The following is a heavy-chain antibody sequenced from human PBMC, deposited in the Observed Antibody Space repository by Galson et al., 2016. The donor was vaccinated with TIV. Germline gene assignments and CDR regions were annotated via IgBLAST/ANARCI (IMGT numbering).Heavy chain of an antibody. D-gene: IGHD4-17*01. J-gene: IGHJ6*02. CDR3: MREGSTVTMHHYFGMDV. V-gene: IGHV4-38-2*02. Sequence: LSLTCAVSGYSIKSGYFWGRIRQPPGKGLQWIGSIYESGTTYSHPSLKSRLTMSVDTSKNHFSLKLSSVTAADTAVYYCMREGSTVTMHHYFGMDVWGQGTSVTVSS. CDR2: IYESGTT. CDR1: GYSIKSGYF.